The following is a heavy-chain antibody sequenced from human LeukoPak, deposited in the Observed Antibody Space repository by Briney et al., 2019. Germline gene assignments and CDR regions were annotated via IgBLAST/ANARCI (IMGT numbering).Heavy chain of an antibody. D-gene: IGHD2-15*01. CDR2: INPNSGGT. CDR3: EHLGSDFDY. Sequence: GASVTVSCKASGYTFTGYYMHWVRQAPGQGLEWMGWINPNSGGTNYAQKFQGRVTMTRDTSISTAYMELSRLRSDVTAVYYCEHLGSDFDYWGQGTLVTVSS. V-gene: IGHV1-2*02. J-gene: IGHJ4*02. CDR1: GYTFTGYY.